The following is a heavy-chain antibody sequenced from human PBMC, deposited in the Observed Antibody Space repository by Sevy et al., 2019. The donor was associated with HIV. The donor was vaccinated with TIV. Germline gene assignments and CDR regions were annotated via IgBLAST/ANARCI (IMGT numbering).Heavy chain of an antibody. Sequence: GGSLRLSCAASGFTFSSYSMNWVRQAPGKGLEWVSYISSSSSTIYYADSVKGRFTISRDNAKNSLYVQMNSLRAEDTCVYYCARVGIVVGGAFDIWGQGTMVTVSS. CDR3: ARVGIVVGGAFDI. J-gene: IGHJ3*02. V-gene: IGHV3-48*01. CDR2: ISSSSSTI. CDR1: GFTFSSYS. D-gene: IGHD2-15*01.